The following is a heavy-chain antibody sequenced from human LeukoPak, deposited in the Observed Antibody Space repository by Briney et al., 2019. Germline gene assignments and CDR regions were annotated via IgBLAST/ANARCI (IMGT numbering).Heavy chain of an antibody. Sequence: SETLSLTCTVSGGSISSSIYYWGWIRQPPGKGLEWIGNIYYSGSTYYNPSLKSRVTISVDTSKNQFSLKLSSVTAADTAVYYCAREYYFDSTGYLYWGQGILVTVSS. CDR2: IYYSGST. J-gene: IGHJ4*02. D-gene: IGHD3-22*01. V-gene: IGHV4-39*02. CDR1: GGSISSSIYY. CDR3: AREYYFDSTGYLY.